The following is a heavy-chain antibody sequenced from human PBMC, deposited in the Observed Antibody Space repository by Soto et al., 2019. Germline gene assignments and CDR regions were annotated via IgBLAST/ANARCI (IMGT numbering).Heavy chain of an antibody. CDR2: ISYSGNT. Sequence: SETLSHPCTVSCGSIGDFYWSRIRQPPGKGLEWIGYISYSGNTNYNPSLKSRVSISVDTSKNQLSLNLTSVTAADTAVYYCARAPMVLSRSYFDSWGQGTPVTVSS. CDR1: CGSIGDFY. J-gene: IGHJ4*02. CDR3: ARAPMVLSRSYFDS. D-gene: IGHD2-8*01. V-gene: IGHV4-59*01.